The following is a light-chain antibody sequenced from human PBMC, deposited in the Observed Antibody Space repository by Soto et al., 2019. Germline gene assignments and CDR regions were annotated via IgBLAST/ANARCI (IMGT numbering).Light chain of an antibody. CDR2: DSS. J-gene: IGKJ1*01. Sequence: EIVLTQSPGTLSLSPGERATLSCRASQSVSSNFLAWYQQKPGQAPRLLIYDSSNRATGMPDRFSGSGSGTDFTLTISRLQPEDFAVYYCQQYGSSPRTFGQGTKVDI. CDR3: QQYGSSPRT. CDR1: QSVSSNF. V-gene: IGKV3-20*01.